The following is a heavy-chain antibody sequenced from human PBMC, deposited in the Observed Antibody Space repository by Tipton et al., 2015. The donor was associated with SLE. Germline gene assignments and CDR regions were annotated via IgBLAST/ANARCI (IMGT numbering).Heavy chain of an antibody. D-gene: IGHD3-22*01. CDR1: GGSISSSSYY. V-gene: IGHV4-61*05. CDR3: ASKDYDSSGYYYLDY. J-gene: IGHJ4*02. Sequence: TLSLTCTVSGGSISSSSYYWGWIRQPPGKGLEWIGYIYYSGSTNYNPSLKSRVTISVDTSKNQFSLKLSSVTAADTAVYYCASKDYDSSGYYYLDYWGQGTLVTVSS. CDR2: IYYSGST.